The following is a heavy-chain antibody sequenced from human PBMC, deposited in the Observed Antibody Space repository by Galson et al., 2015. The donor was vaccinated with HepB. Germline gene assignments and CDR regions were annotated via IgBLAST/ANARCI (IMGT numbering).Heavy chain of an antibody. Sequence: PALVKPTQTLTLTCTFSGFSLSTSGMCVSWIRPPPGKALEWLARIDWDDDKYYSTSLKTRLTMSKDTSKNQVVLTMTNMDPVDTATYYCARTTIVGATIVDYWGQGTLVTVSS. D-gene: IGHD1-26*01. CDR2: IDWDDDK. CDR3: ARTTIVGATIVDY. CDR1: GFSLSTSGMC. V-gene: IGHV2-70*11. J-gene: IGHJ4*02.